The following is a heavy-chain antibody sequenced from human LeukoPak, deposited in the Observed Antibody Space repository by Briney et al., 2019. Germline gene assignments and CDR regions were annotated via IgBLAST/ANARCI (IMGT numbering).Heavy chain of an antibody. CDR3: ARELPTTEYSSGWLFDY. Sequence: GGSLRLSCAASGFTFSDYNMRWIRQAPGKGLEWVSSISRSGSTKYYADSVKGRFTISRDNAKNSLYLQMNSLRAEDTAVYYCARELPTTEYSSGWLFDYWGQGTLVTVSS. CDR2: ISRSGSTK. J-gene: IGHJ4*02. CDR1: GFTFSDYN. V-gene: IGHV3-11*04. D-gene: IGHD6-19*01.